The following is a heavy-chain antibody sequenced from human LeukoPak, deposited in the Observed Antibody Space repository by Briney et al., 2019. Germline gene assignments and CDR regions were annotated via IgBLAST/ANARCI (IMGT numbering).Heavy chain of an antibody. CDR2: IKQDGSEK. V-gene: IGHV3-7*01. D-gene: IGHD5-24*01. Sequence: GGSLRLSCAASGFTFSSYWMSWVRQAPGKGLEWVANIKQDGSEKYYVDSVRGRFTISRDNAKNSLYLQMKSLRAGDTAVDYCARGGGWLQPADYWGQGTLVTVSS. CDR3: ARGGGWLQPADY. J-gene: IGHJ4*02. CDR1: GFTFSSYW.